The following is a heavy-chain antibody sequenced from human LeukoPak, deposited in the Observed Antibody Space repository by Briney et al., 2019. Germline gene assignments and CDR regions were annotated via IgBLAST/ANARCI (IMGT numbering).Heavy chain of an antibody. V-gene: IGHV4-38-2*01. CDR2: IYHSGST. CDR1: GYSIGSGYY. Sequence: SETLSLTCAVSGYSIGSGYYWGWIRQPPGKGLEWIGSIYHSGSTYYNSSLKSRVTISVDTSKNQFSLKLSSVTAADTAVYYCARSQWLVFFDYWGQGTLVTVSS. J-gene: IGHJ4*02. D-gene: IGHD6-19*01. CDR3: ARSQWLVFFDY.